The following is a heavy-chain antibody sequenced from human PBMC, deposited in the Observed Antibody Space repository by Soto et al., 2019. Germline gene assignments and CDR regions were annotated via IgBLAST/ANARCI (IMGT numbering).Heavy chain of an antibody. J-gene: IGHJ5*02. V-gene: IGHV4-4*07. Sequence: SETLSLTCTVSGGAISGYYWTWIRQSAGKGLEWIGRIYSSGGTKYNPSLQSRVTMSLDTSKNQISLRLSSVTAADTAVYYCARGQRFSDSFDPWGQGTLVTVSS. CDR3: ARGQRFSDSFDP. CDR2: IYSSGGT. D-gene: IGHD3-3*01. CDR1: GGAISGYY.